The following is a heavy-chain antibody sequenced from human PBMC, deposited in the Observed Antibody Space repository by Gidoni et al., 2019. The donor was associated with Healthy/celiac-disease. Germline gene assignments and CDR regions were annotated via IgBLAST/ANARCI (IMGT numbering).Heavy chain of an antibody. V-gene: IGHV3-15*01. CDR2: IKSKTDGGTT. J-gene: IGHJ6*02. D-gene: IGHD2-2*01. CDR1: GFTFSNAW. CDR3: TTDGGDIVVVPAGDYYYGMDV. Sequence: EVQLVESGGGLVKPGGSLRLSCAASGFTFSNAWLSWVRQAPGKGLEWVGRIKSKTDGGTTDYAAPVKGRFTISRDDSKNTLYLQMNSLKTEDTAVYYCTTDGGDIVVVPAGDYYYGMDVWGQGTTVTVSS.